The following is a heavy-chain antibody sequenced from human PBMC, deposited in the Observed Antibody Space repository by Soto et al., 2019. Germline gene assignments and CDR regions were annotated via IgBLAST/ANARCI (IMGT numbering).Heavy chain of an antibody. CDR1: GDSISSGGYY. CDR2: IYYSGST. Sequence: HSDTLSLTCAVSGDSISSGGYYACLISQHPGKGLEWIGYIYYSGSTYYNPSLKSRVTISVDTSKNQFSLKLSSVTAADTAVYYCARGWAFECPSQDYYYGMDVWGQGTTVTVSS. V-gene: IGHV4-31*11. J-gene: IGHJ6*02. CDR3: ARGWAFECPSQDYYYGMDV. D-gene: IGHD3-3*01.